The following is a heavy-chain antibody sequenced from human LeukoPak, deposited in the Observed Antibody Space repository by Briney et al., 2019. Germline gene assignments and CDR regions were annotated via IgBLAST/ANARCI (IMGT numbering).Heavy chain of an antibody. J-gene: IGHJ6*03. CDR3: ARAGYYYYMDV. Sequence: SETLSLTCAVYGGSFSGYYWSWIRQPPGKGLEWIGEINHSGSTNYNPSLKSRVTISVDTSKNQFSLKLSSVTAADTAVYYCARAGYYYYMDVWGKGTTVTASS. CDR1: GGSFSGYY. CDR2: INHSGST. V-gene: IGHV4-34*01.